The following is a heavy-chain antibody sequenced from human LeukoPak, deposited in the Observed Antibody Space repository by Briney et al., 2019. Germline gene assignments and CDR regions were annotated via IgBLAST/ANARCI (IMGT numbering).Heavy chain of an antibody. J-gene: IGHJ4*02. CDR2: VFFTGGA. Sequence: KPSETLSLTCSVSGGAIRNYLWSWIRQPPGKGLEWIGNVFFTGGANNNPSLKSRVTISVDTSKNQFSLKLSSVTAADTAVYYCARKGIAVAGTGDYWGQGTLVTVSS. CDR3: ARKGIAVAGTGDY. D-gene: IGHD6-19*01. V-gene: IGHV4-4*08. CDR1: GGAIRNYL.